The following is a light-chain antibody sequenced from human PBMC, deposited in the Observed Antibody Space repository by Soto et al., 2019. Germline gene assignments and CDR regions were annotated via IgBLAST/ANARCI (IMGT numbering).Light chain of an antibody. CDR1: QSVSPN. J-gene: IGKJ3*01. CDR2: DAY. V-gene: IGKV3-11*01. CDR3: QGRTNGPPGLT. Sequence: ETVLTQSPATLSLSPGDRATLSCRTSQSVSPNLAWYQQRPGQAPRRLIYDAYNRAAGITTRFSGSGCGTDFTLTISSRELEDFEVYYCQGRTNGPPGLTFGPGTTVDIK.